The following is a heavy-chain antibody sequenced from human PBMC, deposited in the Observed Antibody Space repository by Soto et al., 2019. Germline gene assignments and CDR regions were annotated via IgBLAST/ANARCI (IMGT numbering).Heavy chain of an antibody. V-gene: IGHV4-59*08. D-gene: IGHD4-4*01. J-gene: IGHJ4*02. Sequence: LSLTCTVSGGSVSSYYWAWIRQSPGKALEWIGYIYYSGSTKYNPSLKSRVTMSVDTSNNQFSLRVSSVTAADTAVYYCARHSNRNYGLYYFDFWGLGALVTVSS. CDR3: ARHSNRNYGLYYFDF. CDR2: IYYSGST. CDR1: GGSVSSYY.